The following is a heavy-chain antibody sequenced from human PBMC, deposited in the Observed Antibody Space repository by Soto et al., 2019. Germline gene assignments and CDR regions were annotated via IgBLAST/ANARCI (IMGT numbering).Heavy chain of an antibody. CDR1: GYSFTSYW. D-gene: IGHD3-10*01. J-gene: IGHJ6*02. Sequence: GESLKISCKGSGYSFTSYWISWVRQMPGKGLEWMGRIDPSDSYTNYSPSFQGHVTISADKSISTAYLQWSSLKASDTAMYYCARYLITMVRCPSYYYYGMDVWGQGTTVTVSS. CDR3: ARYLITMVRCPSYYYYGMDV. CDR2: IDPSDSYT. V-gene: IGHV5-10-1*01.